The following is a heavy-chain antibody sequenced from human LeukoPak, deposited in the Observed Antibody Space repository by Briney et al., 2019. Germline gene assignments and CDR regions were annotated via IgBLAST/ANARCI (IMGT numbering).Heavy chain of an antibody. CDR3: ARSERWLQKQIDY. J-gene: IGHJ4*02. CDR2: IYYSGGT. Sequence: SETLSLTCTVSGDSISSYYWSWIRQPPGKGLEWIGYIYYSGGTNYNPSLKSRVTISVDTSKNQFSLKLSSVTAADTAVYYCARSERWLQKQIDYWGQGTLVTVSS. CDR1: GDSISSYY. D-gene: IGHD5-24*01. V-gene: IGHV4-59*01.